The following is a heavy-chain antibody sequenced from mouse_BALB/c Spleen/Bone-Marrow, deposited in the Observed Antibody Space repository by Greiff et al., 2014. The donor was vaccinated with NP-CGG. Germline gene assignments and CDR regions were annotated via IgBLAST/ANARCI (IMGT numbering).Heavy chain of an antibody. D-gene: IGHD2-12*01. CDR3: TRSGKDTFYSMDY. CDR2: IYPGDGDS. Sequence: VQLQQSGAELVRPGSSVKISCKASGYTFSRFWMNWVKQRPGQGLEWIGQIYPGDGDSNYNGKFKGTATLTADKSSSTAYMQLSSLTSEDSAVYFCTRSGKDTFYSMDYWGQGTSVTVSS. J-gene: IGHJ4*01. CDR1: GYTFSRFW. V-gene: IGHV1-80*01.